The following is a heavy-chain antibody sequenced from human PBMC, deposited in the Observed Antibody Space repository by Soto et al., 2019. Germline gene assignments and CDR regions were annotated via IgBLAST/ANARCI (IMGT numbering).Heavy chain of an antibody. J-gene: IGHJ6*02. D-gene: IGHD2-15*01. CDR2: ISASGRST. V-gene: IGHV3-23*01. CDR3: AKDPPSEKLQPDYGMDV. CDR1: GLTFSTSA. Sequence: GGSLRLSCAASGLTFSTSAMSWVRQAPGKGLEWVSLISASGRSTDYAVSVKGRFTISRDNSKSTVYLQMNSLRADDTAVYYCAKDPPSEKLQPDYGMDVWGQGTTVTVSS.